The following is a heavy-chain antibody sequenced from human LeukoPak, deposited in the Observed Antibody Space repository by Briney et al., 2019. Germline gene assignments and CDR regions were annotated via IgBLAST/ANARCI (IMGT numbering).Heavy chain of an antibody. V-gene: IGHV3-20*04. CDR1: GFTFDDYG. D-gene: IGHD3-10*01. CDR2: TNWNGGST. Sequence: GGSLRLSCAASGFTFDDYGMSWVRQAPGKGLEWVSGTNWNGGSTGYADSVKGRFTISRDNAKNSLYLQMNSLRAEDTALYYCAGEGYGSGTEDYYYYGMDVWGQGTTVTVSS. CDR3: AGEGYGSGTEDYYYYGMDV. J-gene: IGHJ6*02.